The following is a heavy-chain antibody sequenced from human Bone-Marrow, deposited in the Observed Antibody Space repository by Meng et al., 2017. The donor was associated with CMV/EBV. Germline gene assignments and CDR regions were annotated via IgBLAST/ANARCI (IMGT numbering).Heavy chain of an antibody. Sequence: GGSLRLSCAASGFTFSSYEMNWVRQAPGKGLEWVSYISSSGSTIYYADSVKGRSTISRDNAKNSLYLQMNSLRAEDTAVYYCASLGGPAAHYYYYGMDVWGQGTTVPVSS. J-gene: IGHJ6*02. V-gene: IGHV3-48*03. CDR1: GFTFSSYE. D-gene: IGHD2-2*01. CDR2: ISSSGSTI. CDR3: ASLGGPAAHYYYYGMDV.